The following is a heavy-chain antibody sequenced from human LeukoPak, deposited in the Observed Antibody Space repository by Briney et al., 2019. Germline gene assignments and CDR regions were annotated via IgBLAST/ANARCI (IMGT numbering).Heavy chain of an antibody. CDR1: GFTFSSYA. J-gene: IGHJ4*02. Sequence: GGSLRLSCAASGFTFSSYAMHWVRQAPGKGLEWVAVISYDGSNKYYADSVKGRFTISRDNSKDTLYLQMNSLRAEDTALYYCARDRSSSWPYYFDYWGQGTLVTVSS. D-gene: IGHD6-13*01. V-gene: IGHV3-30*04. CDR2: ISYDGSNK. CDR3: ARDRSSSWPYYFDY.